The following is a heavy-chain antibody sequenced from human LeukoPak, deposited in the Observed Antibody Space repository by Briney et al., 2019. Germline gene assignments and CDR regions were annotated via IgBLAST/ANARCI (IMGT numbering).Heavy chain of an antibody. CDR1: GGSFSGYY. Sequence: SETLSLTCAVYGGSFSGYYWSWIRQPPGKGLEWIGEINHSGSTNYNPSLKSRVTISVDTSKNQFSLKLSSVTAADTAVYYCARENGGYYYDSSWFDPWGQGTLVTVSS. CDR2: INHSGST. J-gene: IGHJ5*02. D-gene: IGHD3-22*01. V-gene: IGHV4-34*01. CDR3: ARENGGYYYDSSWFDP.